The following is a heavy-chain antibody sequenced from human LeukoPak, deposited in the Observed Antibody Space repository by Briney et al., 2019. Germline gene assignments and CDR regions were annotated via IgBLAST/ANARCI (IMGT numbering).Heavy chain of an antibody. D-gene: IGHD3-22*01. CDR3: AKLNYYDSSGYNSQPFDY. Sequence: GRSLGLSCAASGFTFSSYGMHWVRQAPGKGLEWVAVISYDGSNKYYADSVKGRFTISRDNSKNTLYLQMNSLRAEDTAVYYCAKLNYYDSSGYNSQPFDYWGQGTLVTVSS. CDR1: GFTFSSYG. J-gene: IGHJ4*02. CDR2: ISYDGSNK. V-gene: IGHV3-30*18.